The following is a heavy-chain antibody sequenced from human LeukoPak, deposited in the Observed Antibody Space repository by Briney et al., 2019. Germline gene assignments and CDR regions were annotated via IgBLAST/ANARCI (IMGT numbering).Heavy chain of an antibody. CDR3: ARARHDSSGYYRFDY. CDR1: GYTFSNYW. D-gene: IGHD3-22*01. Sequence: GESLKISCQGSGYTFSNYWIAWVRQMPGKGLEWMGIIYIGDSETKYSPSFQGQVTLSVDASISTAYLQWSSLKASDTAMYYCARARHDSSGYYRFDYWGQGTLVTV. CDR2: IYIGDSET. J-gene: IGHJ4*02. V-gene: IGHV5-51*01.